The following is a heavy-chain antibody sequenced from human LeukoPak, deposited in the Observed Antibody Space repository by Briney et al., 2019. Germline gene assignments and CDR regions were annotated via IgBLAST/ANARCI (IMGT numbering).Heavy chain of an antibody. CDR2: IYWSGRT. D-gene: IGHD5-24*01. V-gene: IGHV4-59*01. J-gene: IGHJ4*02. Sequence: SETLSLTCTVSGGPIRSYYWSWIRQPPGKGLEWIGYIYWSGRTHYNPSLKSRVTISVDTSKNEFSLNLNSVTAADTAVYYCARGWLEQLFDSWGQGTLVTVSS. CDR3: ARGWLEQLFDS. CDR1: GGPIRSYY.